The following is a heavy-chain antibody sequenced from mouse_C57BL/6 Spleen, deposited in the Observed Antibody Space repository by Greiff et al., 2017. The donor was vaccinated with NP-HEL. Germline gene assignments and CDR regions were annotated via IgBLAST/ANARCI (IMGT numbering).Heavy chain of an antibody. D-gene: IGHD1-1*01. CDR3: ARGRTTVPYYAMDY. CDR1: GYTFTSYW. J-gene: IGHJ4*01. V-gene: IGHV1-72*01. CDR2: IDPNSGGT. Sequence: QVQLQQSGAELVKPGASVKLSCKASGYTFTSYWMHWVKQRPGRGLEWIGRIDPNSGGTTYNEKFKSKATLTVDKPSSTAYMQLSSLTSEDSAVYYCARGRTTVPYYAMDYWGQGTSVTVSS.